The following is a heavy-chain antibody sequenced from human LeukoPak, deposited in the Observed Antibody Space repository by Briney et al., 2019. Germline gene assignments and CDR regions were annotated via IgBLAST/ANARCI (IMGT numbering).Heavy chain of an antibody. CDR2: ISNDGSNK. CDR1: GFTFSRHG. J-gene: IGHJ4*02. Sequence: GGSLRLSCAASGFTFSRHGMHWVRQAPGKGLEWVAVISNDGSNKYYADSVKGRFTISRDNSKNTVYLQMNSLRPDDTAVYFCVREDYYGWGSSPTFYFDYWGQGTLVTVSS. CDR3: VREDYYGWGSSPTFYFDY. V-gene: IGHV3-30*03. D-gene: IGHD3-10*01.